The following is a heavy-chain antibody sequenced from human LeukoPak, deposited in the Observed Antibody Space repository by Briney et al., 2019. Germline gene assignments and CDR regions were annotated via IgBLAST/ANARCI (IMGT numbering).Heavy chain of an antibody. Sequence: PGGSLRLSCAASGFTFSSYEMNWVRQAPGQGLEWVSYISTSGNVIYYADSVKGRFTISRDNAENSLYLQMNSLRAEDTAVYYCARDSKDGYRASGAFDIWGQGTMVTVSS. CDR1: GFTFSSYE. J-gene: IGHJ3*02. CDR3: ARDSKDGYRASGAFDI. CDR2: ISTSGNVI. D-gene: IGHD5-24*01. V-gene: IGHV3-48*03.